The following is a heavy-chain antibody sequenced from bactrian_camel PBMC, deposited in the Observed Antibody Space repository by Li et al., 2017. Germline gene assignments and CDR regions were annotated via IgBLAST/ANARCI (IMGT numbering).Heavy chain of an antibody. J-gene: IGHJ5*01. CDR3: AADSCSALRRLEADQFEY. V-gene: IGHV3S53*01. CDR1: KSRYC. D-gene: IGHD3*01. CDR2: IFSDGRT. Sequence: HVQLVESGGGSVQAGGSLRLSCAYTKSRYCMAWFRQAPGKEREGVASIFSDGRTNYADSVKGRFTISQNNRKNLISLQMESLKPEDTAMYYCAADSCSALRRLEADQFEYWGQGTQVTVS.